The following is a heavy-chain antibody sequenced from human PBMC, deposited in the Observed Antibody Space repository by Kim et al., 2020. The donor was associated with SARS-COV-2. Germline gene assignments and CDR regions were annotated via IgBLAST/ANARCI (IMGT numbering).Heavy chain of an antibody. CDR1: GFTFSGSA. V-gene: IGHV3-73*01. Sequence: GSLRLSCAASGFTFSGSAMHWVRQASGKGLEWVGRIRSKANSYATAYAASVKGRFTISRDDSKNTAYLQMNSLKTEDTAVYYCTSGGYGSGSYYLDDYWGQGTLVTVSS. CDR3: TSGGYGSGSYYLDDY. D-gene: IGHD3-10*01. J-gene: IGHJ4*02. CDR2: IRSKANSYAT.